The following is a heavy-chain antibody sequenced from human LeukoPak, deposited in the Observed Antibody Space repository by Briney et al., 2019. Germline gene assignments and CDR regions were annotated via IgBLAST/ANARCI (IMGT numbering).Heavy chain of an antibody. CDR3: ARDGSDYDILTGYYRIIGWFDP. D-gene: IGHD3-9*01. J-gene: IGHJ5*02. V-gene: IGHV1-69*05. CDR2: IIPIFGTA. Sequence: SVKVSCKASGGTFSSYAISWVRQAPGQGLEWMGGIIPIFGTANYAQKFQGRVTITTNESTSTAYMELSSLRSEDTAVYYCARDGSDYDILTGYYRIIGWFDPWGQGTLVTVSS. CDR1: GGTFSSYA.